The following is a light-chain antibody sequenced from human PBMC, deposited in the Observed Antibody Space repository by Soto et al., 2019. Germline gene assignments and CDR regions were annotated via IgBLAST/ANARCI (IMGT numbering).Light chain of an antibody. CDR2: EVT. Sequence: QSVLTQPASXXXSPGQSITISCTGTRSDVGRYNYVSWYQQHPGKAPKLLIYEVTYRPSGVSTRFSASKSGSTASLTISGIQAEDEADYYCSSYSTTSSPHVLFGGGTKVTVL. J-gene: IGLJ2*01. V-gene: IGLV2-14*01. CDR3: SSYSTTSSPHVL. CDR1: RSDVGRYNY.